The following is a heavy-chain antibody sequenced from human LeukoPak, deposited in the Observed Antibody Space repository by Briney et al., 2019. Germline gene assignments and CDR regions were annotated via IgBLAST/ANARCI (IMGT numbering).Heavy chain of an antibody. D-gene: IGHD3-10*01. CDR3: ARDRDSVVRGVIINAEYFQH. V-gene: IGHV3-11*01. CDR1: GFTFSDYY. CDR2: ISSSGSTI. Sequence: PGGSLRLSCAASGFTFSDYYMSWIRQASGKGLEWVSYISSSGSTIYYADSVKGRFTISRDNAKNSLYLQMNSLRAEDTAVYYCARDRDSVVRGVIINAEYFQHWGQGTLVTVSS. J-gene: IGHJ1*01.